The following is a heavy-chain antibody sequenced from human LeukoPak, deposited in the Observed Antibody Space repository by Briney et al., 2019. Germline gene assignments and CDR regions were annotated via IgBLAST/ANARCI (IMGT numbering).Heavy chain of an antibody. D-gene: IGHD1-20*01. CDR3: TRLEYDCIIGVDY. CDR1: GFTFSNFW. J-gene: IGHJ4*02. CDR2: INKDGSEG. V-gene: IGHV3-7*01. Sequence: GGSLSLTCAASGFTFSNFWMSWVRQAPGKGLEWVAGINKDGSEGFYVNSVKGRFTISRDNARNSLYLQINSLSAEDTAVYYCTRLEYDCIIGVDYWGQGALITVSP.